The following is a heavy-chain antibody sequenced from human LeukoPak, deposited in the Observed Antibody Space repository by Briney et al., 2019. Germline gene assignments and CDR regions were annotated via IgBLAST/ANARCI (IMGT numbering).Heavy chain of an antibody. CDR3: AKMMGQRLYDYCMDV. CDR2: MSGSGDGT. CDR1: GFAFSNFA. D-gene: IGHD3-16*01. Sequence: GGSLRLSCAASGFAFSNFAMSWVRQAPGKGLEWVSAMSGSGDGTYYADSVKGRFTISRDNSKNTLYLQMNSLRAEDTAVYYCAKMMGQRLYDYCMDVWDKGTTVTVSS. J-gene: IGHJ6*03. V-gene: IGHV3-23*01.